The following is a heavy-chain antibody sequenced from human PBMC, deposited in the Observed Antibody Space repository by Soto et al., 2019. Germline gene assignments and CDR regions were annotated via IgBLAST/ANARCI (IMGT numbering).Heavy chain of an antibody. D-gene: IGHD4-17*01. CDR2: IYYSGGT. V-gene: IGHV4-30-4*01. Sequence: SETLSLTCTVSGGSISSSDYYWSWIRQPPGKGLEWIGYIYYSGGTYYNPALKSRVAISVDTSKNQFSLKFNSVTAADTAVYYCARFTGDGENWFDPWGQGTLVTVSS. J-gene: IGHJ5*01. CDR1: GGSISSSDYY. CDR3: ARFTGDGENWFDP.